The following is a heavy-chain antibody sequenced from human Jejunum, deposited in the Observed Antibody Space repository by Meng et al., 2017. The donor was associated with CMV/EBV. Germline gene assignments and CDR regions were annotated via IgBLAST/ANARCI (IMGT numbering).Heavy chain of an antibody. CDR3: ARTYSSGWLGTFWDY. D-gene: IGHD6-19*01. J-gene: IGHJ4*02. V-gene: IGHV3-74*01. CDR2: INSDGSST. CDR1: GFTFSSYW. Sequence: GFTFSSYWMHWVRQAPGKGLAWVSRINSDGSSTSYADSVKGRFTISRDNAKNTLYLQMNSLRAEDTAVYYCARTYSSGWLGTFWDYWGQGILVTVSS.